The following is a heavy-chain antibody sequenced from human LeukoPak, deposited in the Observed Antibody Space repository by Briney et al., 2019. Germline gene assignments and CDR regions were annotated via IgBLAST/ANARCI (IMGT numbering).Heavy chain of an antibody. CDR1: GFTFSSYG. CDR2: ISYDGSNK. Sequence: GGSLRLSCAASGFTFSSYGMHWVRQAPGKGLEWVAVISYDGSNKYYADSVKGRFTISRDNSKNTLYLQMGSLRAEDMAVYYCAREIEGAFDIWGQGTMVTVSS. V-gene: IGHV3-30*03. D-gene: IGHD2-21*01. J-gene: IGHJ3*02. CDR3: AREIEGAFDI.